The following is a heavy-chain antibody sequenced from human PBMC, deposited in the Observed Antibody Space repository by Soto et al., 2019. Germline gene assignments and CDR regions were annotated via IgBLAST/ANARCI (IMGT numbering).Heavy chain of an antibody. Sequence: SEPLSLTCTVSGGSIDGYFWTWVRQPPGEGLEWIGNVHYSGATRFKSSFKSRLDMSVDTSKNQFSMTLTSVTAADTAVYYCARMLVNVRYDNAVHDTFDVWGQGTMVTVSS. V-gene: IGHV4-59*01. CDR2: VHYSGAT. CDR3: ARMLVNVRYDNAVHDTFDV. J-gene: IGHJ3*01. CDR1: GGSIDGYF. D-gene: IGHD2-2*01.